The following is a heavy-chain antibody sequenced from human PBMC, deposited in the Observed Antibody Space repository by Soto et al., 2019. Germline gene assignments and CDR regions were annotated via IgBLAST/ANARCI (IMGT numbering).Heavy chain of an antibody. Sequence: GGSLRLSCAASGFTFSSYGMHWVRQAPGKGLEWVAVIWYDGSNKYYADSVKGRFTISRDNSKNTLYLQMNSLRAEDTAVYYCARVYWGYNFWSGNYMDVWGKGTTVTVSS. CDR2: IWYDGSNK. CDR1: GFTFSSYG. D-gene: IGHD3-3*01. V-gene: IGHV3-33*01. J-gene: IGHJ6*03. CDR3: ARVYWGYNFWSGNYMDV.